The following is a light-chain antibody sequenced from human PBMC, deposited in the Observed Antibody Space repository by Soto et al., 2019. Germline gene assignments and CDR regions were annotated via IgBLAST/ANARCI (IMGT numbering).Light chain of an antibody. CDR2: DVS. V-gene: IGLV2-14*03. Sequence: QSALTQPASVSGSPGQSITISCTGTSSDVGAYNFVSWFQQLPGNAPKVMISDVSNRPSGVSNRFSGSKSGNTASLTISGLQAEDEAYYYCSSYTTGSTVVFVGGTKLTVL. CDR3: SSYTTGSTVV. CDR1: SSDVGAYNF. J-gene: IGLJ3*02.